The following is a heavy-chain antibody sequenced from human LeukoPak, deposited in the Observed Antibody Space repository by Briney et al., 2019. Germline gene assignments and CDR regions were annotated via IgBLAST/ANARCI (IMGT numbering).Heavy chain of an antibody. J-gene: IGHJ4*02. Sequence: ASVKVSCKVSGYVLIELSVHWVRQVPGKGLEWMGGFDPTEGQTIFAQRFQGRVTLTDDTSTETAYMELSSLRSDDTAVYYCAREGDYSYGYSYFDYWGQGTLVTVSS. CDR1: GYVLIELS. CDR2: FDPTEGQT. V-gene: IGHV1-24*01. CDR3: AREGDYSYGYSYFDY. D-gene: IGHD5-18*01.